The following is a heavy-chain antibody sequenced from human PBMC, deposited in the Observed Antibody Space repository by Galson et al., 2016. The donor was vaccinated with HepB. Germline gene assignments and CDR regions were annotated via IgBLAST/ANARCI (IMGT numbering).Heavy chain of an antibody. D-gene: IGHD3-16*01. CDR2: IGGTTGST. CDR1: GFTFTNYA. CDR3: ANADALYYYYYGMEV. Sequence: SLRLSCAASGFTFTNYAISWLRQAPGKGLEWVASIGGTTGSTFYAASVKGRFTITRDNSRYTLYLQLNSLRAGDTAVYYCANADALYYYYYGMEVWGQGTTVTVSS. J-gene: IGHJ6*01. V-gene: IGHV3-23*01.